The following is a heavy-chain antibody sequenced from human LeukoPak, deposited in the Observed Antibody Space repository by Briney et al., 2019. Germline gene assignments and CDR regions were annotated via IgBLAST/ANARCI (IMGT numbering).Heavy chain of an antibody. CDR3: ATIVSSGYAYFDY. V-gene: IGHV1-24*01. CDR1: GYTLTELS. Sequence: ASVKVSCKVSGYTLTELSMHWVRQAPGKGLEWMGGFDPGDGETIYAQKFQGRVTMTEDTSTDTAYMELSSLRSEDTAVYYCATIVSSGYAYFDYWGQGTLVTVSS. CDR2: FDPGDGET. J-gene: IGHJ4*02. D-gene: IGHD3-22*01.